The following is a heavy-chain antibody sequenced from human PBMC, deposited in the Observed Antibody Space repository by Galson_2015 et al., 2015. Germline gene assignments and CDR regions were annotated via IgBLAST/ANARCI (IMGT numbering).Heavy chain of an antibody. CDR2: ISSSSSYI. CDR3: ARDSSSGMGDY. V-gene: IGHV3-21*01. D-gene: IGHD1-14*01. CDR1: GFTFSSYS. Sequence: SLRLSCAASGFTFSSYSMNWVRQAPGKGLEWVSSISSSSSYIYYADSVKGRFTISRDNAKNSLYMQMNSLRAEDTAVYYCARDSSSGMGDYWGQGTLVTVSS. J-gene: IGHJ4*02.